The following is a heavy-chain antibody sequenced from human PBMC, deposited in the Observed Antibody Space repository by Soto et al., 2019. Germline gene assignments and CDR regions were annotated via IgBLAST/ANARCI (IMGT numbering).Heavy chain of an antibody. J-gene: IGHJ4*02. Sequence: HPGGSLRLSCAASGFTFSSYSMNWVRQAPGKGLEWVSYISSASTTIYYADSVKGRFTISRDNAKNSLYLQMNSLRDEDTAVYYCARDYYKYYYDSIGYPYYFDYWGQGTLVTVSS. CDR1: GFTFSSYS. CDR2: ISSASTTI. CDR3: ARDYYKYYYDSIGYPYYFDY. V-gene: IGHV3-48*02. D-gene: IGHD3-22*01.